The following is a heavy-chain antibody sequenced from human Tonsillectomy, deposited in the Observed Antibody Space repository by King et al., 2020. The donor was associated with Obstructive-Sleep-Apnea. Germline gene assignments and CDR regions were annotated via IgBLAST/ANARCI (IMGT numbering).Heavy chain of an antibody. CDR2: IKSKTDGGTT. CDR1: GFTFSNAW. V-gene: IGHV3-15*01. CDR3: TTSHYYDSSGYSDAFDI. D-gene: IGHD3-22*01. J-gene: IGHJ3*02. Sequence: VQLVESGGGLVKPGGSLRLSCAASGFTFSNAWMSWVRQAPGKGLEWVGRIKSKTDGGTTDYAAPVKGRFTISTDDSKNTLYLQMNSLKTEDTAVYYCTTSHYYDSSGYSDAFDIWGQGTMVTVSS.